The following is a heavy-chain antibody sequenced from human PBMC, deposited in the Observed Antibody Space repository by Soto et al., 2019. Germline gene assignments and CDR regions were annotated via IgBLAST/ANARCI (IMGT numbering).Heavy chain of an antibody. D-gene: IGHD2-15*01. J-gene: IGHJ3*02. V-gene: IGHV4-39*07. CDR1: GGSISSSTYY. Sequence: SETLSLTCTVSGGSISSSTYYWGWIRQPPGKGLEWIASIYYSGRTHYNPSLESRVTISVDTSKNQFSLKLCSVTAADTAVYYCARGLNIVVVVAAPVAFDIWGQGTMVTVSS. CDR2: IYYSGRT. CDR3: ARGLNIVVVVAAPVAFDI.